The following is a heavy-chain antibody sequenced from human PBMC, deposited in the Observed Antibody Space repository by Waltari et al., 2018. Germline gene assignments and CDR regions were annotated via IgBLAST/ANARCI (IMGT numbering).Heavy chain of an antibody. J-gene: IGHJ2*01. Sequence: QVQLVQSGAEVKKPGASVRVSCEASGYTFPDYHIQWVRQAPGQGLEWLGWIKPDSGATKYAQKFQGRVSMTRDTSIATVYMELTKLRSDDTAVYYCARDGSTQYSSDWYWYFDVWGRGTLITVSS. D-gene: IGHD6-25*01. CDR2: IKPDSGAT. V-gene: IGHV1-2*02. CDR3: ARDGSTQYSSDWYWYFDV. CDR1: GYTFPDYH.